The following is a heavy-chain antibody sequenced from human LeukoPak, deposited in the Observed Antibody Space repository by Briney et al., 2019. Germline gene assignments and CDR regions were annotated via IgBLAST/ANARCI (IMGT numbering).Heavy chain of an antibody. D-gene: IGHD6-13*01. CDR2: TWSDGRSE. Sequence: GGSLRLSCVVSGVSLSSHGMHWVRKAPGKGLEWLTFTWSDGRSEYYADSVKGQFTISRDNSKNTLYLQMNSLKAEDTAVYYCVKTSAAPHWGQGTLVTVSS. CDR1: GVSLSSHG. V-gene: IGHV3-30*02. CDR3: VKTSAAPH. J-gene: IGHJ4*02.